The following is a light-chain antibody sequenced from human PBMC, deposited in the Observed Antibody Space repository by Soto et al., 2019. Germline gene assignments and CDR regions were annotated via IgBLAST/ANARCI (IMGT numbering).Light chain of an antibody. CDR2: DVS. Sequence: QSVLTQPASVSGSPGQSITISCTGTSSDVGGYNYVSWYQQHPGKAPKLMIYDVSYRPSGVSNRFSGSKSDNTASLTISGLQAEDEADYYCSSYTSSSTPYVFGTGTKVTVL. CDR1: SSDVGGYNY. V-gene: IGLV2-14*01. CDR3: SSYTSSSTPYV. J-gene: IGLJ1*01.